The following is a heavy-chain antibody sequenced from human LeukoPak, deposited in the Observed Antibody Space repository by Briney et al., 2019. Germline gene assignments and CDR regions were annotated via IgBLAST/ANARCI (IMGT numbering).Heavy chain of an antibody. CDR3: ARGRYSSSWYDYFDY. D-gene: IGHD6-13*01. V-gene: IGHV3-7*01. Sequence: GGSLRLSCAASGFTFSSYWMSWVRQAPGRGLEWVANIKQGGSEKYYVDSVKGRFTISRDNAKNSLYLQMNSLRAEDTAVYYCARGRYSSSWYDYFDYWGQGTLVTVSS. CDR2: IKQGGSEK. J-gene: IGHJ4*02. CDR1: GFTFSSYW.